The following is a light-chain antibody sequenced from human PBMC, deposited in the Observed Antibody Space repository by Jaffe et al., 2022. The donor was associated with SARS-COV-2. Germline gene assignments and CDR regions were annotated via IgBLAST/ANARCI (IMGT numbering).Light chain of an antibody. J-gene: IGLJ1*01. CDR2: STN. Sequence: QSVLTQPPSASGTPGQRVTISCSGSSSNIGSNTANWYQQLPGTAPKLLIYSTNKRPSGVPDRFSGSKSDTSASLAISGLQSEDEADYYCATWDDSLSGLYVFGVGTKVTVL. CDR3: ATWDDSLSGLYV. V-gene: IGLV1-44*01. CDR1: SSNIGSNT.